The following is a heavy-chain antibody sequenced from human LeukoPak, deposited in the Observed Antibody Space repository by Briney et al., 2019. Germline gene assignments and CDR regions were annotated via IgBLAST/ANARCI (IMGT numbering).Heavy chain of an antibody. V-gene: IGHV3-7*01. Sequence: GGSLRLSCAASGFTFSNYWMSWVRQAPGKGLEWVANINQDESVKYYVDSLKGRFTVSRDNAKNSLYLQMNSLRAEDTAMYYCARIGYSSSSTDYWGQGTLVTVSS. CDR3: ARIGYSSSSTDY. D-gene: IGHD6-13*01. CDR1: GFTFSNYW. J-gene: IGHJ4*02. CDR2: INQDESVK.